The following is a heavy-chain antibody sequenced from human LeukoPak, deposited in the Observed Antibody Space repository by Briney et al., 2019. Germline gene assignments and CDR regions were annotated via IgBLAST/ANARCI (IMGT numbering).Heavy chain of an antibody. D-gene: IGHD1-26*01. CDR3: ARDQGRGRYNPYYYYGMDV. Sequence: GASVKVSCKASGYTFTGYYMHWVRQAPGQGLEWMGWINPNSGGTNYAQKFQGRVTMTRDTSISTAYMELSRLRSDDTAVYYCARDQGRGRYNPYYYYGMDVWGQGTTVTVSS. J-gene: IGHJ6*02. CDR1: GYTFTGYY. V-gene: IGHV1-2*02. CDR2: INPNSGGT.